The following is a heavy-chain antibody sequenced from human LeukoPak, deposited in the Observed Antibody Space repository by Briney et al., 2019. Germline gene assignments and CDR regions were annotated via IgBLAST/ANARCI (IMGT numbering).Heavy chain of an antibody. CDR3: VRHISTNTGYFDS. Sequence: KPSETLSLTCTVSGGSINSHSYYWGWIRQPPGKGLEWIGSVYYDGTSYSNPSLRSRAAVLVDTSRDQFSLDLSFVTAADTALYYCVRHISTNTGYFDSCGPGILVSVSS. CDR1: GGSINSHSYY. CDR2: VYYDGTS. D-gene: IGHD5-24*01. V-gene: IGHV4-39*01. J-gene: IGHJ4*02.